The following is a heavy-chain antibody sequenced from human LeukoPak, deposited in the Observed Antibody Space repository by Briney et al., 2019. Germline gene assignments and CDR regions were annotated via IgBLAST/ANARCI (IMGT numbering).Heavy chain of an antibody. J-gene: IGHJ4*02. CDR1: GGSFSSGGYY. CDR2: IYYSGST. Sequence: SETLSLTCTVSGGSFSSGGYYWSWIRQHPGKGLEWIGYIYYSGSTYYNPSLKSRVTISVDTSKNQFSLKLSSVTAADTAVYYCARGPRTASYYFDYWGQGTLVTVSS. V-gene: IGHV4-31*03. CDR3: ARGPRTASYYFDY.